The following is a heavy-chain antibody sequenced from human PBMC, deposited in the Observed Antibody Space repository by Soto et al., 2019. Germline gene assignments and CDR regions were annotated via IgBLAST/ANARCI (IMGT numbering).Heavy chain of an antibody. J-gene: IGHJ4*02. Sequence: GSLRLSCAASGFIFGNFWMSWVRQAPGKGLEWVANIKQDGSEKYYADSVKGRFAVSRDNSNNTLYLQMNSLRAEDTAVYYCAKQRAGFGSGSDTYYFDYWGQGTLVTVSS. CDR1: GFIFGNFW. V-gene: IGHV3-7*03. CDR2: IKQDGSEK. D-gene: IGHD3-10*01. CDR3: AKQRAGFGSGSDTYYFDY.